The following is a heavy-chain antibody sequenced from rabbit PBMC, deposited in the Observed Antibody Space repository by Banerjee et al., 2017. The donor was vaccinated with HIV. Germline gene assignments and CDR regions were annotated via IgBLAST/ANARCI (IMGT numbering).Heavy chain of an antibody. CDR1: GFSFSTTYY. D-gene: IGHD1-1*01. V-gene: IGHV1S45*01. J-gene: IGHJ4*01. Sequence: QEQLVESGGGLVQPGASLTLTCTASGFSFSTTYYMSWVRQAPGKGLEWIGCIDTGSGSTYYASWAKGRFTISKTSSTTVTLQMTSLAAADTATYFCVRDLLATSGGNYNYPLNLWGPGTLVTVS. CDR3: VRDLLATSGGNYNYPLNL. CDR2: IDTGSGST.